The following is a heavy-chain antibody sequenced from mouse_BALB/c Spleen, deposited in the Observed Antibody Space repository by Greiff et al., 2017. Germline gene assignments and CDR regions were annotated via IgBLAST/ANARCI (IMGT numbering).Heavy chain of an antibody. Sequence: VQLQQSGAELAKPGASVKMSCKASGYTFTSYWMHWVKQRPGQGLEWIGYINPSTGYTEYNQKFKDKATLTVDKSSSTAYMELSSLTSEDSAVYYCARGPDYYGSSYGAMDYWGQGTSVTVSS. J-gene: IGHJ4*01. D-gene: IGHD1-1*01. CDR3: ARGPDYYGSSYGAMDY. V-gene: IGHV1-7*01. CDR1: GYTFTSYW. CDR2: INPSTGYT.